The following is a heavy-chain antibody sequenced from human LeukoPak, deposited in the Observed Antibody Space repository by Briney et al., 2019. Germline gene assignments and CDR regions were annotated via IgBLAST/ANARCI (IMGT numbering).Heavy chain of an antibody. J-gene: IGHJ4*02. CDR2: ISPNSGGT. D-gene: IGHD4-11*01. CDR1: GYTFTGYY. Sequence: ASVKVSCKASGYTFTGYYMHWVRQAPGQGLEWMGWISPNSGGTNYAQKFQGRVTMTRDTSISTAYMELSRLRSDDTAVYYCARGHMTTVTLGYWGQGTLVTVSS. V-gene: IGHV1-2*02. CDR3: ARGHMTTVTLGY.